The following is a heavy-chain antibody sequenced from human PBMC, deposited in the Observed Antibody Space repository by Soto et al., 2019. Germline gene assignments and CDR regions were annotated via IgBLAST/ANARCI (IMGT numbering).Heavy chain of an antibody. CDR1: WYTFTSYY. CDR2: INPSGGST. V-gene: IGHV1-46*01. J-gene: IGHJ6*02. CDR3: ARDTGRVGTNYYYGMDV. Sequence: SVKVSFRASWYTFTSYYMHWVRQAPGQGLEWMGIINPSGGSTSYAQKFQGRVTMTRDTSTSTVYMELSSLRSEDTAVYYCARDTGRVGTNYYYGMDVWGQGTTVTVSS. D-gene: IGHD1-26*01.